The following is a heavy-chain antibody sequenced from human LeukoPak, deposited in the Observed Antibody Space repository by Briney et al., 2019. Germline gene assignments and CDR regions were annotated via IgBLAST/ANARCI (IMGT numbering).Heavy chain of an antibody. CDR3: AKDMTPLFYGSGRDYFDY. CDR1: GFTFSSYG. J-gene: IGHJ4*02. Sequence: GGSLRLSCAASGFTFSSYGMHWVRQAPGKGLEWVAFIRYDGSNKYYADSVKGRFTISRDNSKNTLYPQMNSLRAEDTAVYYCAKDMTPLFYGSGRDYFDYWGQGTPVTVSS. V-gene: IGHV3-30*02. D-gene: IGHD3-10*01. CDR2: IRYDGSNK.